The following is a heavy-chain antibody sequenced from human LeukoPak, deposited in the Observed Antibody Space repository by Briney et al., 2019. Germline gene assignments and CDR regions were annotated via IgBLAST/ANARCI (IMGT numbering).Heavy chain of an antibody. D-gene: IGHD3-10*01. Sequence: GGSLRLSCAASGFTFSDYYMSWIRQAPGKGLEWVSYISSSGSTIYYADPVKGRFTISRDNAKNSLYLQMNSLRAEDTAVYYCARTLWFGELPHYWGQGTLVTVSS. J-gene: IGHJ4*02. V-gene: IGHV3-11*01. CDR1: GFTFSDYY. CDR2: ISSSGSTI. CDR3: ARTLWFGELPHY.